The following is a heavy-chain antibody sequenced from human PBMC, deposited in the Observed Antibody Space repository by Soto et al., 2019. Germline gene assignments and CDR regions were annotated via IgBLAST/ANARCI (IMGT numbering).Heavy chain of an antibody. V-gene: IGHV3-53*01. CDR1: WFTGSSNY. CDR2: IYSSGST. J-gene: IGHJ4*02. Sequence: GGSLRLSFAASWFTGSSNYMSWVRQAPWKGLEWVSVIYSSGSTYYAGSVKGRFTISRDNSKNTLYLQMNSLRAEDTAVYYCASPAPYCSGGSCHRADYWGQGTLVTVSS. D-gene: IGHD2-15*01. CDR3: ASPAPYCSGGSCHRADY.